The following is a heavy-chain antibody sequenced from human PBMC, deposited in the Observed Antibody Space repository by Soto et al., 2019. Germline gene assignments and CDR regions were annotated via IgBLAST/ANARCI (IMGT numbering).Heavy chain of an antibody. CDR1: GFSLSTSGVG. CDR2: IYWDDDK. D-gene: IGHD2-21*01. J-gene: IGHJ6*03. CDR3: AHLSIFLYYYYMDV. V-gene: IGHV2-5*02. Sequence: QITLKESGPTLVKPTQTLTLTCTFSGFSLSTSGVGVGWIRQPPGKALEWLALIYWDDDKRYSPSLKSRLTIPKDTSKNQVVLTMTNMDPVDTATYYCAHLSIFLYYYYMDVWGKGTTVTVSS.